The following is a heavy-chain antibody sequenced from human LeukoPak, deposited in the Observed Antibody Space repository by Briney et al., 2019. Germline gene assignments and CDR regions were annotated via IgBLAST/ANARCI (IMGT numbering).Heavy chain of an antibody. CDR2: ISGT. V-gene: IGHV3-23*01. Sequence: PGGSLRLSCAVSEFTFSSHAMNWVRQAPGEGLVWVSGISGTYYADSVKGRFTVSRDNSKNTLYLHLNGLRVEDTAVYYCATGVSAAPGSMTFEFWGQGTLVTVSS. CDR1: EFTFSSHA. D-gene: IGHD6-13*01. J-gene: IGHJ4*02. CDR3: ATGVSAAPGSMTFEF.